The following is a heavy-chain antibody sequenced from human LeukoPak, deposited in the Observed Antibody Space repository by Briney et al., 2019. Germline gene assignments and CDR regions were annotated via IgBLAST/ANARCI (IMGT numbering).Heavy chain of an antibody. CDR1: GFTFSSYE. CDR3: ARDRLHYGEYEKTLDY. CDR2: ITFTSSTI. Sequence: GGSLRLSCAASGFTFSSYERNWVRKAPGRGLEGVSYITFTSSTIHYADSVKGRFTISKDNAKSSLYLQMNSLRADDTAVYYCARDRLHYGEYEKTLDYWGQGTLVTVSS. J-gene: IGHJ4*02. D-gene: IGHD4-17*01. V-gene: IGHV3-48*01.